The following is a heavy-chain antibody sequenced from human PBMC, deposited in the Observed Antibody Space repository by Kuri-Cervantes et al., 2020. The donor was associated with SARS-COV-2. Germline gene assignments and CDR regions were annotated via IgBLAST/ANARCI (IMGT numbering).Heavy chain of an antibody. CDR1: GYTFTSYA. CDR3: ARGLNSYYDSSGTKSLQH. Sequence: ASVKVSCKASGYTFTSYAMNWVRQAPGQGLEWMGWINTNTGNPTYAQGFTGRFVFSLDTSVSTAYLQISSLKAEDTAVYYCARGLNSYYDSSGTKSLQHWGQGTLVTVSS. D-gene: IGHD3-22*01. V-gene: IGHV7-4-1*02. J-gene: IGHJ1*01. CDR2: INTNTGNP.